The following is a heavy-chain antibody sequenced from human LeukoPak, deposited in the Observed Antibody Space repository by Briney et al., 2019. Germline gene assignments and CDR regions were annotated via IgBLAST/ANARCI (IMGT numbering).Heavy chain of an antibody. D-gene: IGHD3-22*01. V-gene: IGHV4-34*01. J-gene: IGHJ3*02. CDR1: GGSFSRYY. Sequence: SETLSLTCAVNGGSFSRYYWSWIRQPPGKGLEWIGEINHSGSTNYNPSLKSRVTISVDTSKNQFSLKVSSVTAADTAVYYCASLTTADAFDIWGQGTMVTVSS. CDR2: INHSGST. CDR3: ASLTTADAFDI.